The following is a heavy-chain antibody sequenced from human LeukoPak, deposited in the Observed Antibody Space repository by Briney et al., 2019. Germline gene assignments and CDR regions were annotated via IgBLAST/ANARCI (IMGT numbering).Heavy chain of an antibody. CDR1: GFTFSSYS. CDR2: ISSSSSYI. D-gene: IGHD6-19*01. CDR3: AKGKKDSSGWYRSAIFFSVGYYFDY. Sequence: PGGSLRLSCAASGFTFSSYSMNWVRQAPGKGLEWVSSISSSSSYIYYADSVKGRFTISRDNAKNSLYLQMNSLRAEDTALYYCAKGKKDSSGWYRSAIFFSVGYYFDYWGQGTLVTVSS. J-gene: IGHJ4*02. V-gene: IGHV3-21*04.